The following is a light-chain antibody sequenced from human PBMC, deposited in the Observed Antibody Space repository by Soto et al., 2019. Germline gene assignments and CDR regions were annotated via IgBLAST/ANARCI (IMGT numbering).Light chain of an antibody. Sequence: DIQMTQSPSTLSASVGDTVTITCRASQSVSTWLAWYQQKPGKAPKLLIYMASTLESGVPSRFSGSASGTEFTLTISSLQPDDFATYYCQQHNTYPATFGQGTKVDIK. J-gene: IGKJ1*01. CDR2: MAS. CDR3: QQHNTYPAT. V-gene: IGKV1-5*03. CDR1: QSVSTW.